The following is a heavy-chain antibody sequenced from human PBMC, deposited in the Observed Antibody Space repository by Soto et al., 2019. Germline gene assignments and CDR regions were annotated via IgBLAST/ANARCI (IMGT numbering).Heavy chain of an antibody. Sequence: QVQLVESGGGVVQPGGSLRLSCAASGFTFSNYGMHWVRQAPGKGLEWVADITKNGRNKDYADSVKGRLAISRDNSKNTLELQMNSLRVEDTAMYYCGRCNGDDCHSPFDYWGQRTVVTVSS. CDR2: ITKNGRNK. CDR3: GRCNGDDCHSPFDY. V-gene: IGHV3-30*03. J-gene: IGHJ4*02. D-gene: IGHD2-8*01. CDR1: GFTFSNYG.